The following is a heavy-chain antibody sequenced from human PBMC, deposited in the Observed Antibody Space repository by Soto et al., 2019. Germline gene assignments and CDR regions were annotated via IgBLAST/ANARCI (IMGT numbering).Heavy chain of an antibody. CDR2: IYYSGST. CDR3: ARAPGWYDFWSGYSTIDAFDI. J-gene: IGHJ3*02. D-gene: IGHD3-3*01. Sequence: SETLSLTCTVSGGSISSYYWSWIRQPPGKGLEWIGYIYYSGSTNYNPSLKSRVTISVDASKNQFSLKLSSVTAADTAVYYCARAPGWYDFWSGYSTIDAFDIWGQGTMVTVSS. V-gene: IGHV4-59*01. CDR1: GGSISSYY.